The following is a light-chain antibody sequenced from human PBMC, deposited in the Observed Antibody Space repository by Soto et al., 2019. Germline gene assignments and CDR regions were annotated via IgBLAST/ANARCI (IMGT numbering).Light chain of an antibody. CDR2: NVY. J-gene: IGLJ1*01. V-gene: IGLV2-14*03. CDR1: SSDVGGYNS. Sequence: QSVLTQPAPVSGSPGQSITISCTGTSSDVGGYNSVSWYQHHPGKAPKLMIYNVYNRPSGVFHRFSGSKSGSTASLTISGLQAEDEADYYCSSYTYSSTYLFGTGTRSPS. CDR3: SSYTYSSTYL.